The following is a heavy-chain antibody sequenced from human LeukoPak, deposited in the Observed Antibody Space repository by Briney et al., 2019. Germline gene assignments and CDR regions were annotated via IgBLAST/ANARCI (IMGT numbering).Heavy chain of an antibody. CDR1: GYTFSDYS. V-gene: IGHV1-18*01. CDR2: ISPYNADT. D-gene: IGHD4-17*01. Sequence: ASLRVSCKASGYTFSDYSITWVRQAPGQGLEWMGWISPYNADTNYAQNFQGRVIMTTDRSTRTAYMELRNLRSDDTAVYYCARVTTVTRSPWSWGPKKIGQEVNWFDPWGQGTLITVS. J-gene: IGHJ5*02. CDR3: ARVTTVTRSPWSWGPKKIGQEVNWFDP.